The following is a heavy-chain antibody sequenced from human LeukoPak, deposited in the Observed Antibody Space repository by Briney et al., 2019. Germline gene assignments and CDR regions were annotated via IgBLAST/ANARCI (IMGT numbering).Heavy chain of an antibody. Sequence: PSETLSLTCTVSGGSISSSSYYWGWIRQPPGKGLEWIGNIYYSGSTYYNPSLKSRVAMSVDTSKNQFSLKLSSVTAADTAVYYCARRPYSRNWFDPWGQGTLVTVSS. D-gene: IGHD2-21*01. CDR2: IYYSGST. CDR3: ARRPYSRNWFDP. J-gene: IGHJ5*02. V-gene: IGHV4-39*01. CDR1: GGSISSSSYY.